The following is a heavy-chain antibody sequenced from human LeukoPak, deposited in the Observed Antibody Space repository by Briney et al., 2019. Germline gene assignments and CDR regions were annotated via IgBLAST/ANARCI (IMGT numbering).Heavy chain of an antibody. J-gene: IGHJ4*02. V-gene: IGHV3-53*01. CDR3: ARLLPASRHYFDY. CDR2: IYGAGPT. Sequence: PGGSLRLSCAAYGLTVSSEYLAWVRQAPGKGLEWISVIYGAGPTYYADSVQGRFTISRDTYSNALYLQMNSLRVEDTAVYHCARLLPASRHYFDYWGQGTLVTVSS. CDR1: GLTVSSEY. D-gene: IGHD2-15*01.